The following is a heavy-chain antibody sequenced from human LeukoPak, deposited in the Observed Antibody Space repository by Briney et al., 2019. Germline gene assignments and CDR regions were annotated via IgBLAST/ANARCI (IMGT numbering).Heavy chain of an antibody. CDR2: IYYSVST. J-gene: IGHJ3*02. Sequence: AETLSLTCTLSCGSITSYYWSWIRQPPGKGLEWIVYIYYSVSTNYNPSLKSRVTISVATSKNQFSLKLSCVTAADTAVYYCARLIYYYDSSGYYYGNAFDIWGQGTMVTVSS. D-gene: IGHD3-22*01. CDR1: CGSITSYY. CDR3: ARLIYYYDSSGYYYGNAFDI. V-gene: IGHV4-59*01.